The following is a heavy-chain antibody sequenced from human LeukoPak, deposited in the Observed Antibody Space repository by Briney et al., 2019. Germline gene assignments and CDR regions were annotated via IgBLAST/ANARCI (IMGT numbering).Heavy chain of an antibody. V-gene: IGHV1-46*01. J-gene: IGHJ4*02. CDR2: INPSGGST. CDR3: ARYHCSGGSCYSLHFDY. Sequence: GASVKVSCKASGYTFTSYGISWVRQAPGQGLEWMGIINPSGGSTSYAQKFQGRVTMTRDTSTSTVYMELSSLRSEDTAVYYCARYHCSGGSCYSLHFDYWGQGTLVTVSS. CDR1: GYTFTSYG. D-gene: IGHD2-15*01.